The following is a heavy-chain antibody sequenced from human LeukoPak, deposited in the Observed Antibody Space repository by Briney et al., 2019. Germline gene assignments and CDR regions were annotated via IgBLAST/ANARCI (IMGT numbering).Heavy chain of an antibody. J-gene: IGHJ3*02. CDR3: ARQAISGSYFGSAFDI. D-gene: IGHD1-26*01. Sequence: GESLKISCKGSGYSFTTYWIGWVRQMPGKGLEWMGIIYPGDSDTRYSPSFQGQVTISADKSISTAYLQWSSLKASDTAMYYCARQAISGSYFGSAFDIWGQGTMVTVSS. CDR2: IYPGDSDT. V-gene: IGHV5-51*01. CDR1: GYSFTTYW.